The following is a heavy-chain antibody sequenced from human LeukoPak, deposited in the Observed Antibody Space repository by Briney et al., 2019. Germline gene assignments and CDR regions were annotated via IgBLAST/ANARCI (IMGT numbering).Heavy chain of an antibody. CDR2: ISYDGSNK. Sequence: PGGSLRLSCAASGFTFSSSGMHWVRQAPGKGLEWVAVISYDGSNKYCADSVKGRFTISRDNAKKSLYLHVNSLRAEDTAVYYCARDIYGGHDYWGQGTLLTVSS. J-gene: IGHJ4*02. V-gene: IGHV3-30*03. CDR1: GFTFSSSG. D-gene: IGHD2-21*01. CDR3: ARDIYGGHDY.